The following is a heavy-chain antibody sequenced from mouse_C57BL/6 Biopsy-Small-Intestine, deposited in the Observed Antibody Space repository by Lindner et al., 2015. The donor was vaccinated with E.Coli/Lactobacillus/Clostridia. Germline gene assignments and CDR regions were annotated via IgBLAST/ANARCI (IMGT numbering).Heavy chain of an antibody. CDR3: ARGVAAGVDF. V-gene: IGHV1S29*02. Sequence: SVKVSCKASGYRFTTLDINWVRQTTGQGLEWMGYMSPNSGDTGYAQKFRDRVTFSRDISTSTAFMELSSLTSDDTAVYFCARGVAAGVDFWGQGTLVTVSS. CDR2: MSPNSGDT. J-gene: IGHJ4*01. CDR1: GYRFTTLD. D-gene: IGHD6-1*01.